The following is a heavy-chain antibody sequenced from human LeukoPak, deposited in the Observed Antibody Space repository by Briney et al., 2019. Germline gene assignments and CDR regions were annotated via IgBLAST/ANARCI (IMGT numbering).Heavy chain of an antibody. J-gene: IGHJ4*02. CDR3: ARLFGRPIPAAGGHHTYYFDY. CDR1: GGSISSSSYY. D-gene: IGHD6-13*01. Sequence: PSETLSLTCTVSGGSISSSSYYWGWIRQPPGKGLEWIGSIYYSGSTYYNPSLKSRVTISVDTSKNQFSLKLSSVTAADTAVYYCARLFGRPIPAAGGHHTYYFDYWGQGTLVTVSS. V-gene: IGHV4-39*07. CDR2: IYYSGST.